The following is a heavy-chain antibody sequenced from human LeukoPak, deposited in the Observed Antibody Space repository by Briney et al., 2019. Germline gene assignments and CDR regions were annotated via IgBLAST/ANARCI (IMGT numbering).Heavy chain of an antibody. V-gene: IGHV4-39*01. D-gene: IGHD6-19*01. J-gene: IGHJ6*02. CDR1: GGSVSSSSYY. CDR2: IFYSGST. CDR3: ARFYSSGWNFHYYYGMDV. Sequence: PSETLSLTCTVSGGSVSSSSYYWGWIRQPPGKGLEWIGSIFYSGSTYYNPSLKSRVTIFVDTSKSQFSLKLSSVTAADTAVYYCARFYSSGWNFHYYYGMDVWGQGTTVTVSS.